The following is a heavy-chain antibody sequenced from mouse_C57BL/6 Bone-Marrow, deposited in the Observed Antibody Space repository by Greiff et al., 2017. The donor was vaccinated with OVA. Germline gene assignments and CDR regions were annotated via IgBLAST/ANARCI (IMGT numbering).Heavy chain of an antibody. D-gene: IGHD1-1*01. CDR2: IDPENGDT. Sequence: EVQLQQSGAELVRPGASVKLSCTASGFNIKDDYMHWVKQRPEQGLEWIGWIDPENGDTEYASKFQGKATITADTSSKTAYLQLSSLTSEDTAVYYCTDSSHYYGSSPWFAYWGQGTLVTVSA. CDR1: GFNIKDDY. J-gene: IGHJ3*01. V-gene: IGHV14-4*01. CDR3: TDSSHYYGSSPWFAY.